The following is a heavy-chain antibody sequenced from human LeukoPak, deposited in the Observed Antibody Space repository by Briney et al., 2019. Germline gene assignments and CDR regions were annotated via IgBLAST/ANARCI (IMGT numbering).Heavy chain of an antibody. CDR3: AREGEYYYGSGSPR. V-gene: IGHV3-9*01. Sequence: GGSLRLSCAASGFTFDDYAMHWVRQAPGKGLEWVSGISWNSGSIGYADSVKGRFTISRDNSKNTLYLQMNSLRAEDTAVYYCAREGEYYYGSGSPRWGQGTLVTVSS. CDR2: ISWNSGSI. D-gene: IGHD3-10*01. CDR1: GFTFDDYA. J-gene: IGHJ4*02.